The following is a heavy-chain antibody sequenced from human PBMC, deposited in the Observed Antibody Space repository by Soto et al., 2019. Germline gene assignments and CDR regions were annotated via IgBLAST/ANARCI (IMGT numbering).Heavy chain of an antibody. J-gene: IGHJ6*02. CDR3: ARGAGSWQYDYYYYGMDV. D-gene: IGHD6-13*01. CDR1: GFTFSSYG. Sequence: GGSLRLSCAASGFTFSSYGMHWVRQAPGKGLEWVAVIWYDGSNKYYADSVKGRFTISRDNSKNTLYLQMNSLRAEDTAVYYCARGAGSWQYDYYYYGMDVWGQGTTVTVSS. CDR2: IWYDGSNK. V-gene: IGHV3-33*01.